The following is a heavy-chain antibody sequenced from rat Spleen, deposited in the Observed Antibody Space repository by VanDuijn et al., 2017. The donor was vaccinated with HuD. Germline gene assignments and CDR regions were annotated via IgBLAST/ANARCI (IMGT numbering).Heavy chain of an antibody. CDR3: ARSYGGYTQHWFAY. CDR2: MWSDGDT. CDR1: GFSLTSYS. J-gene: IGHJ3*01. D-gene: IGHD1-11*01. Sequence: QVQLKESGPGLVQPSQTLSLTCTVSGFSLTSYSVHWVRQHSGKSLEWMGRMWSDGDTSYNSALKSRLSISRDTSKNQVFLKMNSLQTDDTAIYFCARSYGGYTQHWFAYWGQGTLVTVSS. V-gene: IGHV2S18*01.